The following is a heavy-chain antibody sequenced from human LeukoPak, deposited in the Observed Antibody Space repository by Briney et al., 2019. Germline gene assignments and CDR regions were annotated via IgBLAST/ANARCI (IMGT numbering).Heavy chain of an antibody. CDR2: INTNTGNP. CDR1: GYTFTSYD. D-gene: IGHD3-16*01. J-gene: IGHJ4*02. V-gene: IGHV7-4-1*02. Sequence: ASVKVSCKASGYTFTSYDINWVRQAPGQGLEWMGWINTNTGNPTYAQGFTGRFVFSLDTSVSTAYLQISSLKAVDTAVYYCARGGLARDYRRGDFDYWGQGTLVTVSS. CDR3: ARGGLARDYRRGDFDY.